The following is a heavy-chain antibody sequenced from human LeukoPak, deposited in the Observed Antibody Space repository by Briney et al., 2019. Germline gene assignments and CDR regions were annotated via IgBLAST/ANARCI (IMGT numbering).Heavy chain of an antibody. J-gene: IGHJ3*02. CDR1: GGTFSSYA. CDR2: IIPIFGTA. Sequence: SVKVSCKASGGTFSSYAISWVRQAPGQGLEWMGGIIPIFGTANYAQKFQGRVTITTDESTSTAYMELSSLRSEDTAAYYCARGVTVAGSDAFDIWGQGTMVTVSS. CDR3: ARGVTVAGSDAFDI. D-gene: IGHD6-19*01. V-gene: IGHV1-69*05.